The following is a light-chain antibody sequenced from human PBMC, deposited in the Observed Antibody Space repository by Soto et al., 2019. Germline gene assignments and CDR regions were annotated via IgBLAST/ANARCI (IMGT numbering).Light chain of an antibody. CDR3: QQYGGSPYT. CDR2: GAS. CDR1: QSVRSNY. J-gene: IGKJ2*01. Sequence: EIVLTQSPGTLSLSPGQRATLSCRASQSVRSNYLAWYQQKPGQAPRLLIYGASSRVTVIPDRFSGTGSGTDFTLTTSRLEPEDFAVYYCQQYGGSPYTFGQGTTLEIK. V-gene: IGKV3-20*01.